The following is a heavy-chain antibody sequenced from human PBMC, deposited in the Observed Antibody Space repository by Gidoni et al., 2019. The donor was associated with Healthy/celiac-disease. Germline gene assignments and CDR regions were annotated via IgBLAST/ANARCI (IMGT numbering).Heavy chain of an antibody. CDR1: GGSFSGYY. D-gene: IGHD6-13*01. J-gene: IGHJ4*02. V-gene: IGHV4-34*01. Sequence: QVQLQQWGAGLLKPSETLSLTCAVYGGSFSGYYWSWIRQPPGKGLEWIGEINHSGSTNYNPSLKSRVTISVDTSKNQFSLKLSSVTAADTAVYYCARKGQQPRAHFDYWGQGTLVTVSS. CDR2: INHSGST. CDR3: ARKGQQPRAHFDY.